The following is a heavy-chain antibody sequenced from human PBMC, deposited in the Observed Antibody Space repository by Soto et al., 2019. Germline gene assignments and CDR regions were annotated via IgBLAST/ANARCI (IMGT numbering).Heavy chain of an antibody. V-gene: IGHV3-23*01. Sequence: PGGSLRLSCAASGFTFSSYAMSWVRQAPGKGLEWVSAISGSGGSTYYADSVKGRFTISRDNSKNTLYLQMNSLRAEDTAVYYCAKAPPQDDFWSGYYSGAYYYGMDVWGQGTTVTVSS. CDR3: AKAPPQDDFWSGYYSGAYYYGMDV. J-gene: IGHJ6*02. D-gene: IGHD3-3*01. CDR2: ISGSGGST. CDR1: GFTFSSYA.